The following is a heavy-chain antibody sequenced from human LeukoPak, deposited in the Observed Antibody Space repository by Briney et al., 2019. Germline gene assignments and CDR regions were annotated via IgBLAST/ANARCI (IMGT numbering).Heavy chain of an antibody. CDR1: GYTFTSYG. Sequence: ASVKVSCKASGYTFTSYGISWVRQAPGQGLEWMGWISAYNGNTNYAQKLQGRVTMTTDTSTSTAYMELRSLRAEDTAVYYCAKDRTVTEYYFDYWGQGTLVTVSS. CDR2: ISAYNGNT. CDR3: AKDRTVTEYYFDY. J-gene: IGHJ4*02. V-gene: IGHV1-18*01. D-gene: IGHD4-17*01.